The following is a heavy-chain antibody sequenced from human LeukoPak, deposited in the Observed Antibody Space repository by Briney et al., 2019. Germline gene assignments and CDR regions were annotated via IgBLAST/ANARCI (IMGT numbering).Heavy chain of an antibody. V-gene: IGHV1-3*01. CDR2: INAGNGNT. D-gene: IGHD3-22*01. J-gene: IGHJ6*02. CDR1: GYSFTIYV. Sequence: ASVKVSCKASGYSFTIYVLHWVRQAPGQRLEWMGWINAGNGNTEYSQKFQGRVTITRDTSASTAYMELSSLKSEDTAVYYCARDRHSSAWPGPYYYYAMDVWGQGTTVTVSS. CDR3: ARDRHSSAWPGPYYYYAMDV.